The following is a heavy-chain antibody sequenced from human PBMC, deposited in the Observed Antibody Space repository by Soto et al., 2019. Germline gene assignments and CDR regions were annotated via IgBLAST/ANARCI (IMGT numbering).Heavy chain of an antibody. Sequence: QVRLEQSGADVKTPGASVKVSCQASGYTFNIYAIHWVRQAPGQRPEWMGWMNAGNGNTEYSPKFHRRVTMTRDRYARAAYMELSGLTSEDTAVYYCARECTYCGGDTGREAFDIWGQGTMVTVS. CDR3: ARECTYCGGDTGREAFDI. D-gene: IGHD2-21*01. CDR1: GYTFNIYA. J-gene: IGHJ3*02. V-gene: IGHV1-3*01. CDR2: MNAGNGNT.